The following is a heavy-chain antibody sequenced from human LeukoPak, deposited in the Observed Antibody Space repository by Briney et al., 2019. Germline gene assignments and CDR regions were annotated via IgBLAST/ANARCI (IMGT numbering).Heavy chain of an antibody. Sequence: ASVKVFCKVSGYTLTELSMHWVRQAPGQGLEWMGWINPNSGGTNYAQKFQGRVTMTRDTSISTAYMELSRLRSDDTAVYYCARGRYCSSTSCYTDTTPGDYWGQGTLVTVSS. V-gene: IGHV1-2*02. D-gene: IGHD2-2*02. CDR1: GYTLTELS. CDR3: ARGRYCSSTSCYTDTTPGDY. CDR2: INPNSGGT. J-gene: IGHJ4*02.